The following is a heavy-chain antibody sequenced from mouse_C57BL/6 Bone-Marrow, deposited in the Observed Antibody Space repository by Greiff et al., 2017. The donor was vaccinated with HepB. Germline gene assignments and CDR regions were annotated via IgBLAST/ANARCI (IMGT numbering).Heavy chain of an antibody. CDR1: GYTFTSYW. J-gene: IGHJ2*01. CDR3: ARSVGITTVVPYYFDY. D-gene: IGHD1-1*01. CDR2: IYPGSGST. Sequence: QVQLQQPGAELVKPGASVKMSCKASGYTFTSYWITWVKQRPGQGLEWIGDIYPGSGSTNYNEKFKSKATLTVDTSSSTAYMQLSSLTSEDSAVYYGARSVGITTVVPYYFDYWGQGTTLTVSS. V-gene: IGHV1-55*01.